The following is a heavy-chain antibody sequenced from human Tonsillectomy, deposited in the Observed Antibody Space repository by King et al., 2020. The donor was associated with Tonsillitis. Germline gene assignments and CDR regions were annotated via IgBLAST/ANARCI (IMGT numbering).Heavy chain of an antibody. CDR3: ARAGDYYDSSGYYGSYYFDY. J-gene: IGHJ4*02. D-gene: IGHD3-22*01. Sequence: MQLQESGPGLVKPSETLSLTCTVSGGSISSYYWSWIRQPPGKGLEWIGYIYYSGSTNYNPSLKIRFTITVETSKNQFSLKLSSVTAADTAVYYCARAGDYYDSSGYYGSYYFDYWGQGTLVTVSS. V-gene: IGHV4-59*01. CDR1: GGSISSYY. CDR2: IYYSGST.